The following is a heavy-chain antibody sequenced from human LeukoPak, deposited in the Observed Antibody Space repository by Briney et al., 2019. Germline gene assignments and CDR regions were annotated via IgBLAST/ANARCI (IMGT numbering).Heavy chain of an antibody. J-gene: IGHJ6*03. CDR3: ARNQDSSWYYYYMDV. CDR1: GFTFNNYA. D-gene: IGHD6-13*01. Sequence: GGSLTLSCPASGFTFNNYAMSWVRQAPGRGLEWVSTITGSGGSTYSADSVKGRLTISRDNSNNTLYLQMNSLRADDTALYYCARNQDSSWYYYYMDVWGKGATVTVSS. CDR2: ITGSGGST. V-gene: IGHV3-23*01.